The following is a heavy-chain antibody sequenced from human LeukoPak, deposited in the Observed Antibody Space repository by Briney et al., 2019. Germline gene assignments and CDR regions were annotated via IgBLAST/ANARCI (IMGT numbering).Heavy chain of an antibody. J-gene: IGHJ5*02. D-gene: IGHD4-17*01. CDR3: AKAAYGDYVNWFDP. Sequence: GGSLRLSCAASGFTFSSHAMTWVRQAPGKGLEWVSSIGGIGASTHYADSVKGRFTISRDNSKNTLYLQMNSLRAEDTALYYCAKAAYGDYVNWFDPWGQGILVIVSS. CDR2: IGGIGAST. V-gene: IGHV3-23*01. CDR1: GFTFSSHA.